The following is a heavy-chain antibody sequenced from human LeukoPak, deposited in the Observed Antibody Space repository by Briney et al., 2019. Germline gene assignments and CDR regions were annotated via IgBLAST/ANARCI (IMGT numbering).Heavy chain of an antibody. CDR3: ERIAAAPLGIDP. V-gene: IGHV4-59*01. Sequence: SETLSLTCTVSGGSISSYYWSWIRKPPGKGQEWIGYIYYSGSTNYNPSLKSRVTISVDTSKNQFSLKLSSVTAADTAVYYCERIAAAPLGIDPWGQGTLVTVSS. CDR2: IYYSGST. CDR1: GGSISSYY. D-gene: IGHD6-13*01. J-gene: IGHJ5*02.